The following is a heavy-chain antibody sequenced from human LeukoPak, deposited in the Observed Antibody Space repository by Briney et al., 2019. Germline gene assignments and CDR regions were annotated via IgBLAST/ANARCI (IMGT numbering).Heavy chain of an antibody. CDR3: AKDGVVRGVGSSYYFDY. V-gene: IGHV3-30*18. D-gene: IGHD3-10*01. CDR2: ISYDGSNK. J-gene: IGHJ4*02. Sequence: GGALRLSCAASGFTFSSYDMTWVRQAPGRGLEWVAVISYDGSNKYYADSVKGRFTISRDNSKNTLYLQMNSLRAEDTAVYYCAKDGVVRGVGSSYYFDYRGQGTLVTVSS. CDR1: GFTFSSYD.